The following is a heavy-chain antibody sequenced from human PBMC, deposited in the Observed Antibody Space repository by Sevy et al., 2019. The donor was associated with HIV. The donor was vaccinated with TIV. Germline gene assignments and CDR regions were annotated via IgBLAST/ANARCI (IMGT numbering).Heavy chain of an antibody. CDR1: GFTFSSHA. V-gene: IGHV3-23*01. Sequence: GGSLRLSCAASGFTFSSHAMSWVRQAPGKGLEWVSGIGGSGDSTFYADSVKGRFTVSRDNSQSSLYLEMNSLRVEDTALYYCAKATDSLVILSDWGQGTLVTVSS. D-gene: IGHD2-21*01. CDR3: AKATDSLVILSD. CDR2: IGGSGDST. J-gene: IGHJ4*02.